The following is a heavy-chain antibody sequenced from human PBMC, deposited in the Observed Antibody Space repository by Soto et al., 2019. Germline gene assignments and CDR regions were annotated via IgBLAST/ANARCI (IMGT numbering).Heavy chain of an antibody. J-gene: IGHJ6*03. V-gene: IGHV2-70*01. CDR1: GFSLSTSGMC. CDR3: ARGSSSWYGPYYYYYMDV. D-gene: IGHD6-13*01. Sequence: SGPTLVNPTQTLTLTCTFSGFSLSTSGMCVSWIRQPPGKALEWLAPIDWDDDKYYSTSLKTRLTISKDTSKNQVVLTMTNMDPVDTATYYCARGSSSWYGPYYYYYMDVWGKGTTVTVSS. CDR2: IDWDDDK.